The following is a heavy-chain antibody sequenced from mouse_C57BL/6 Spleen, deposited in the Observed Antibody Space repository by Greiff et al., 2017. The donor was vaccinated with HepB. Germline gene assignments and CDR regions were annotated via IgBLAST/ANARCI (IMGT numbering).Heavy chain of an antibody. V-gene: IGHV10-1*01. D-gene: IGHD1-1*01. CDR3: VRPPDGSSPSYFDY. J-gene: IGHJ2*01. Sequence: EVKLVESGGGLVQPKGSLKLSCAASGFSFNTYAMNWVRQAPGKGLEWVARIRSKSNNYATYYADSVKDRFTISRDDSESMLYLQMNNLKTEDTAMYYCVRPPDGSSPSYFDYWGQGTTLTVSS. CDR1: GFSFNTYA. CDR2: IRSKSNNYAT.